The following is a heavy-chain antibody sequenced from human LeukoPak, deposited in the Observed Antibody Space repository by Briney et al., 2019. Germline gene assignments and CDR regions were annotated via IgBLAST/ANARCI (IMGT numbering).Heavy chain of an antibody. Sequence: GGSLRLSCAASGFTFSGYGMHWVRQAPGKGLEWVTFIRYDERNKYYADSVKGRFTIPRDNSKNTLYLQMNSLRAEDTAVYYCAKGNMYHYDSSGPWLDYWGQGTLVTVSS. V-gene: IGHV3-30*02. D-gene: IGHD3-22*01. CDR2: IRYDERNK. J-gene: IGHJ4*02. CDR3: AKGNMYHYDSSGPWLDY. CDR1: GFTFSGYG.